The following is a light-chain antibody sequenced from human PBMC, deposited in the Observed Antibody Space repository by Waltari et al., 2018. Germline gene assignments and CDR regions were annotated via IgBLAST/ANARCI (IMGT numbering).Light chain of an antibody. CDR2: WAS. V-gene: IGKV4-1*01. J-gene: IGKJ4*01. CDR3: QQYYSPPLT. Sequence: DIVMTQSPDSLAVSLGERATINCKASQTILSSSNNKNALAWYQQKPGHPPKLLIYWASTRTSGVPDRFSGRGSETDFTLTISGLQADDVAVYYCQQYYSPPLTFGGGTKVEIK. CDR1: QTILSSSNNKNA.